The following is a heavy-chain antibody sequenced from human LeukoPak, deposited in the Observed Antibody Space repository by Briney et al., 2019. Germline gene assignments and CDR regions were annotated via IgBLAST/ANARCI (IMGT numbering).Heavy chain of an antibody. D-gene: IGHD3-16*01. Sequence: PGGSLRLSCAASGFTTSDNYITWVRQAPGKGLQWVSVIYSGGRTNYADSVKGRFSMSRDKSNGTVYLQLNSLRTEDTAVYFCARVPFTASLGDYFDYWAREPWSPSPQ. CDR2: IYSGGRT. J-gene: IGHJ4*02. V-gene: IGHV3-66*01. CDR3: ARVPFTASLGDYFDY. CDR1: GFTTSDNY.